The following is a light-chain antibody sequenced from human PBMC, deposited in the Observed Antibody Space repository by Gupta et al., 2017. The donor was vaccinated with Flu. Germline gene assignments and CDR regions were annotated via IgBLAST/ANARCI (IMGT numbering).Light chain of an antibody. CDR3: CSYIGIGARLV. J-gene: IGLJ2*01. V-gene: IGLV2-23*02. CDR1: SSDVGGYNL. Sequence: QSALTQPASVSGSPGQSITISCTGTSSDVGGYNLVSWYQQSPGKAPKLMIYGVNKRPSGVSDRFSGSKSGNTASLTISGLQAEDEADYYCCSYIGIGARLVFGGGTKVTVL. CDR2: GVN.